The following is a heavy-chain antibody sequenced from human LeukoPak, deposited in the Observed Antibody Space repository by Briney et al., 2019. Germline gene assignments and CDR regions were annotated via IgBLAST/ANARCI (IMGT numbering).Heavy chain of an antibody. D-gene: IGHD6-13*01. Sequence: TSETLSLTCTVSGGSISSGSYYWSWIRQPPGKGLEWIGYIYYSGSTNYNPSLKSRVTISVDTSKNQFSLKLSSVTAADTAVYYCASGKGYSSSWYIFDIWGQGTMVTVSS. J-gene: IGHJ3*02. CDR3: ASGKGYSSSWYIFDI. CDR1: GGSISSGSYY. V-gene: IGHV4-61*01. CDR2: IYYSGST.